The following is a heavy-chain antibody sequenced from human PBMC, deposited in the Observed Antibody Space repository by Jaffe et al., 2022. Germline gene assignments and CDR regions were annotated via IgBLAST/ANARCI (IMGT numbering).Heavy chain of an antibody. V-gene: IGHV4-38-2*01. J-gene: IGHJ4*02. CDR3: ARTSIINYFDY. CDR2: IYHSGST. Sequence: QVHLQESGPGLVKPSETLSLTCAVSGYSINSGYYWGWIRQPPGKGLEWIGSIYHSGSTYYNPSLKSRVTISVDTSKNQFSLKLSSVTAADTAMYYCARTSIINYFDYWGQGTLVTASS. CDR1: GYSINSGYY.